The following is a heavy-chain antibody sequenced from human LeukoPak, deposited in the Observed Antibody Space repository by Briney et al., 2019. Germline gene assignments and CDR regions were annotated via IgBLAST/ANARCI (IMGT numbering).Heavy chain of an antibody. CDR1: GFTFSAYW. CDR2: IIEGGDVK. D-gene: IGHD6-19*01. Sequence: GGSLRLSCAASGFTFSAYWMTWVRQAPGKGLAWVANIIEGGDVKYYVDSVKGRFTISRDNTKNSLYMQMTSLRADDTAVYYCARVGKNGWDFDHWGQGTLVTVSS. CDR3: ARVGKNGWDFDH. V-gene: IGHV3-7*01. J-gene: IGHJ4*02.